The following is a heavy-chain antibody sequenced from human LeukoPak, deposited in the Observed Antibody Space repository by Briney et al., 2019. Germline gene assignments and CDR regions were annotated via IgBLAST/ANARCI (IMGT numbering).Heavy chain of an antibody. CDR2: IYTSGST. CDR1: GGSISSGSYY. D-gene: IGHD3-3*01. Sequence: SETLSLTCTVSGGSISSGSYYWSWIRQPAGKGLEWIGRIYTSGSTNYNPSLKSRVTISVDTSKNQFSLKLSSVTAADTAVYYCARGPMGKGPHYDFWSGYQYYFDYWGQGTLVTVSS. J-gene: IGHJ4*02. CDR3: ARGPMGKGPHYDFWSGYQYYFDY. V-gene: IGHV4-61*02.